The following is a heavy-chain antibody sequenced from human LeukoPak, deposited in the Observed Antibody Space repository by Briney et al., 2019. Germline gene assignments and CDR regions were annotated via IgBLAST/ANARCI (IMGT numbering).Heavy chain of an antibody. V-gene: IGHV4-38-2*02. D-gene: IGHD4-17*01. CDR1: GYSISTGYY. CDR2: FYHGGST. J-gene: IGHJ5*02. CDR3: ARDPKMHYGDYKGFGWFDP. Sequence: PSETLSLTCTVSGYSISTGYYWDWIRQPPGKGLEWIGTFYHGGSTYYNPSLKSRVTISVDTSKNQFSLKLSSVTAADTAVYYCARDPKMHYGDYKGFGWFDPWGQGTLVTVSS.